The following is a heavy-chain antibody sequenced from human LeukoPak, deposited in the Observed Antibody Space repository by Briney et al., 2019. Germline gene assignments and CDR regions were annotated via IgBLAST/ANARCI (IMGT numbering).Heavy chain of an antibody. D-gene: IGHD2-8*01. V-gene: IGHV3-7*01. CDR1: GFTFSSYW. Sequence: PGGTLRLSCAASGFTFSSYWMSWVRQAPGKGLEWVANIKQDGSEKYYVDSVKGRFTISRDDAKNSLYLQMNSLRAEDAAVYYCARRAPYQVWNYWGQGTLVTVSS. CDR2: IKQDGSEK. J-gene: IGHJ4*02. CDR3: ARRAPYQVWNY.